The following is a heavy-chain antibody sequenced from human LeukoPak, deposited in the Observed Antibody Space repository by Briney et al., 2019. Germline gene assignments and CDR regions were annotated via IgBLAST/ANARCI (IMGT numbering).Heavy chain of an antibody. CDR3: VNGGNYYDDSGFDY. Sequence: GSSVKVSCKASGGTFSSYAISWVRQAPGQGLEWMGRIIPILGIANYAQKFQGRVTITADKSTSTAYMELSSLRSEDTAVYYCVNGGNYYDDSGFDYWGQGTLVTVSS. J-gene: IGHJ4*02. D-gene: IGHD3-22*01. CDR2: IIPILGIA. V-gene: IGHV1-69*04. CDR1: GGTFSSYA.